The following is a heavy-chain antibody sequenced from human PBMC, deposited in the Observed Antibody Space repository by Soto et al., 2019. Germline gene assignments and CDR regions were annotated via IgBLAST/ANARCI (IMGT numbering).Heavy chain of an antibody. J-gene: IGHJ4*02. Sequence: GGSLRLSCAASRFTFSDYSMNWVRQAPGKGLEWVSYISGGGETIYYADSVRGRFTISRDNAKNSLFLQMNSLRDEDTAVYYCARESPSSQWLPTRYFDDWGQGTQVTVSS. CDR1: RFTFSDYS. CDR3: ARESPSSQWLPTRYFDD. D-gene: IGHD6-19*01. V-gene: IGHV3-48*02. CDR2: ISGGGETI.